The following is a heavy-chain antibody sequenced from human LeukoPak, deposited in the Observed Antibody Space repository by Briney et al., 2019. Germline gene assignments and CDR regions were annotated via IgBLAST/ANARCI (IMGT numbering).Heavy chain of an antibody. CDR3: AKEVYNSGSYPSHFEY. D-gene: IGHD3-10*01. CDR1: GFTFSSYS. V-gene: IGHV3-23*01. Sequence: GGSLRLSCAASGFTFSSYSMNWVRQAPGKGLEWVSTISGSGDSTNYADSVKGRFTIPRDNSKNTLFLQMNSLRAEDTAVFYCAKEVYNSGSYPSHFEYWGQGTLVSVSS. CDR2: ISGSGDST. J-gene: IGHJ4*02.